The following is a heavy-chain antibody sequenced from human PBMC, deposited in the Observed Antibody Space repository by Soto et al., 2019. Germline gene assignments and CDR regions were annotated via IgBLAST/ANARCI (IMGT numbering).Heavy chain of an antibody. CDR2: LAWDGGSI. CDR3: VRDDAFDL. Sequence: ESGGGLVQPGRSLRLSCAGSGFTFDAYPMHWVRQAPGKGLEWVAGLAWDGGSIEYVDSVEGRFTISRDNGKNSLYLQMSSLRDEDTALYYCVRDDAFDLWGQGTQVTVSS. J-gene: IGHJ3*01. CDR1: GFTFDAYP. V-gene: IGHV3-9*01.